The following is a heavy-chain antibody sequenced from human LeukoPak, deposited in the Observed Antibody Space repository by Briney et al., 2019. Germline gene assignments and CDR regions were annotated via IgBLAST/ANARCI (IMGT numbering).Heavy chain of an antibody. CDR1: GFTFSSYA. J-gene: IGHJ4*02. V-gene: IGHV3-23*01. Sequence: PGGSLRLSCAASGFTFSSYAMSWVRQAPGKGLEWLSDISGSGGSTYYADSVKGRFTISRDNSKNTLYLQMNSLRAEDTAVYYCAKDRLIGGYYDNSTYYPFDYWGQGTLVTVSS. CDR2: ISGSGGST. D-gene: IGHD3-22*01. CDR3: AKDRLIGGYYDNSTYYPFDY.